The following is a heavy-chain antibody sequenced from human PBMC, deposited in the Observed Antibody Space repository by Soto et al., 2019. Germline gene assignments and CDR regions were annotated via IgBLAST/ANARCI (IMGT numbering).Heavy chain of an antibody. CDR2: VGGNGDAK. D-gene: IGHD3-22*01. J-gene: IGHJ5*01. V-gene: IGHV3-23*01. Sequence: EVQLLESGGDLVQPGGSLRLSCAASGFTFSSYTMTWVRRAPGKGLEWVSDVGGNGDAKLYADSVKGRFTISRDNSKNTLYLQLERLRAEDTAIYYRAKTGRPGDYYRGFDSWGQGTLVTVSS. CDR3: AKTGRPGDYYRGFDS. CDR1: GFTFSSYT.